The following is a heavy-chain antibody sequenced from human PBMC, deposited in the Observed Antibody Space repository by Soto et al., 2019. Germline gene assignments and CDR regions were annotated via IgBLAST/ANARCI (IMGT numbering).Heavy chain of an antibody. D-gene: IGHD6-13*01. CDR2: INPNSGGT. Sequence: VSCKASGYTIAGYYMHWVRQAPGEGLEWMRWINPNSGGTNYAQKFQGWVTMTRDTSISTAYMELSRLRSDDTAVYYCARVGEEQQLAHYYNDMNVWGQGTTVTVSS. CDR3: ARVGEEQQLAHYYNDMNV. J-gene: IGHJ6*01. V-gene: IGHV1-2*04. CDR1: GYTIAGYY.